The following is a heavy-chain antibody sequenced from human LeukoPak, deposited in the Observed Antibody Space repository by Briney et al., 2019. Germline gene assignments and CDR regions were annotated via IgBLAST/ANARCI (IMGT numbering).Heavy chain of an antibody. V-gene: IGHV3-53*01. CDR3: ARALVGPDYYDSSGPLVAFKHYLNY. CDR1: GFTVISNY. J-gene: IGHJ4*01. Sequence: GGSLSHSCAASGFTVISNYMSWVRQAPGKGLEWVSVIYSGGSTYYADSVKGRFTISRDNSKNPLYLQMNSLRAEDTAVYYCARALVGPDYYDSSGPLVAFKHYLNYWGHTTLVTVSS. CDR2: IYSGGST. D-gene: IGHD3-22*01.